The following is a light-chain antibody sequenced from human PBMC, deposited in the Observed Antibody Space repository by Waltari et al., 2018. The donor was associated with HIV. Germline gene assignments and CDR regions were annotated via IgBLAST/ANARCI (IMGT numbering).Light chain of an antibody. CDR1: QAIGQS. CDR2: GAS. CDR3: QHYNFLLT. J-gene: IGKJ4*01. V-gene: IGKV1-33*01. Sequence: DVHMTQSPASLSASVGDRVTISCQANQAIGQSLNWYHQKTGKAPKLLIYGASNLEKGVPPRINGSGSGTEFSCRIDPLQPEDVGTYYCQHYNFLLTFGGGTKV.